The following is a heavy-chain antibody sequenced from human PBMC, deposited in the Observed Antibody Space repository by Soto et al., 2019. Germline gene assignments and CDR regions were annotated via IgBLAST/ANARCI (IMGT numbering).Heavy chain of an antibody. D-gene: IGHD3-3*01. V-gene: IGHV4-59*01. J-gene: IGHJ6*03. Sequence: SETLSLTCTVSGGSISSYYWSWIRQPPGKGLEWIGYIYYSGSTNYNPSLKSRVTISVDTSKNQFSLKLSSVTAADTAVYYCARGYYDFWSGYGGSYYYYYMDVWGKGTTVTVSS. CDR3: ARGYYDFWSGYGGSYYYYYMDV. CDR2: IYYSGST. CDR1: GGSISSYY.